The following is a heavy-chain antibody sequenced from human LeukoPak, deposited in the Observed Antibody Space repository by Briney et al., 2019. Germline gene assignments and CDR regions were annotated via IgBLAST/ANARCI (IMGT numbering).Heavy chain of an antibody. CDR2: ISGSGGST. CDR1: GFTFSSYA. D-gene: IGHD3-10*01. Sequence: GGSLRLSCAASGFTFSSYAMSWVRQAPGKGLEWVSAISGSGGSTYYADSVKGRFTVSRDNSKNILYLQMNSLRAEDTAVYYCARSQDGSGSYFYYFYIDVWGKGTTV. CDR3: ARSQDGSGSYFYYFYIDV. V-gene: IGHV3-23*01. J-gene: IGHJ6*03.